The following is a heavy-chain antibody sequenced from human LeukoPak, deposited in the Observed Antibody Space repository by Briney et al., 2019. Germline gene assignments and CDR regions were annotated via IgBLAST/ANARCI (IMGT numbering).Heavy chain of an antibody. J-gene: IGHJ4*02. CDR1: GGSFSGYY. CDR3: ARDKFCSDTGSCNIGLFDF. CDR2: INHRGSS. D-gene: IGHD2-15*01. Sequence: PSHTLSLTCAVFGGSFSGYYWTWLPPPPGQGLEWIGQINHRGSSHYNPSLRSRVTISIATSKTQFSLKLPSVTAADTAVYYCARDKFCSDTGSCNIGLFDFWGQGALVTVSS. V-gene: IGHV4-34*01.